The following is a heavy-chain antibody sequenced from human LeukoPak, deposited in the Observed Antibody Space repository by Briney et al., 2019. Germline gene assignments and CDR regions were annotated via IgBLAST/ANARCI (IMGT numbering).Heavy chain of an antibody. CDR3: AKDQKPDSGYDIDH. D-gene: IGHD5-12*01. V-gene: IGHV3-23*01. CDR1: GFTISSYG. J-gene: IGHJ4*02. CDR2: IFGSGDTT. Sequence: PGGSLRLSCAASGFTISSYGMNWVRQAPLKGLEWVLVIFGSGDTTYYADSVKGRFTISRDKSKNTLYLQMHSLRAEDTAVYYCAKDQKPDSGYDIDHWGQGTLVTVSS.